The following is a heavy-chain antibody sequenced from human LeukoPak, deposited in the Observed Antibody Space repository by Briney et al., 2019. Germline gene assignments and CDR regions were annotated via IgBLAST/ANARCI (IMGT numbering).Heavy chain of an antibody. CDR1: GGSFSGYY. J-gene: IGHJ5*02. Sequence: SETLSLTCAVYGGSFSGYYWSWIRQPPGKGLEWIGEINHSGSTNYNPSLKSRVTISVDTSKNQFSLELSSVTAADTAVYYCARHSISGPDPWGQGTLVTVSS. D-gene: IGHD6-19*01. CDR3: ARHSISGPDP. CDR2: INHSGST. V-gene: IGHV4-34*01.